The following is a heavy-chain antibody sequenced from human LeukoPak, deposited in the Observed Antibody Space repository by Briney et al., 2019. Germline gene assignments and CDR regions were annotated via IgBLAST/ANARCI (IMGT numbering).Heavy chain of an antibody. D-gene: IGHD3-22*01. CDR3: AKPRLYYDSSGYGY. CDR2: ISSSGSTI. CDR1: GFTFSTYE. V-gene: IGHV3-48*03. Sequence: GGSLRLSCAASGFTFSTYEMNWVRQAPGKGLEWVSYISSSGSTIYYADSVKGRFTISRDNSKNTLYLQMNSLRAEDTAVYYCAKPRLYYDSSGYGYWGQGTLVTVSS. J-gene: IGHJ4*02.